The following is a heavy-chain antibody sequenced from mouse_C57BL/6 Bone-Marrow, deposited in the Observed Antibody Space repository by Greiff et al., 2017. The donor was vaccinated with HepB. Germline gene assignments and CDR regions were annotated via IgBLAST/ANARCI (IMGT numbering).Heavy chain of an antibody. CDR3: ARGVYYDYDEGYYYAMDY. J-gene: IGHJ4*01. D-gene: IGHD2-4*01. CDR2: ISSGSSTI. V-gene: IGHV5-17*01. CDR1: GFTFSDYG. Sequence: EVQWVESGGGLVKPGGSLKLSCAASGFTFSDYGMHWVRQAPEKGLEWVAYISSGSSTIYYADTVKGRFTISRDNAKNTLFLQMTSLRSEDTAMYYCARGVYYDYDEGYYYAMDYWGQGTSVTVSS.